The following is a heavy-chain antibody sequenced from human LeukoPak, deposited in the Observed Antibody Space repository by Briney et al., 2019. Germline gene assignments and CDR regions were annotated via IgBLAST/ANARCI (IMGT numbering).Heavy chain of an antibody. Sequence: GGSLRLSCAASGFTFSSYAMHWVRQAPGKGLEWVAVISYDGSNKYYADSVKGRFTISRDNAKNSLYLQMNSLRAEDTAVYYCARSMTTVTPHYYYYYMDVWGKGTTVTVSS. J-gene: IGHJ6*03. CDR3: ARSMTTVTPHYYYYYMDV. CDR2: ISYDGSNK. D-gene: IGHD4-11*01. CDR1: GFTFSSYA. V-gene: IGHV3-30-3*01.